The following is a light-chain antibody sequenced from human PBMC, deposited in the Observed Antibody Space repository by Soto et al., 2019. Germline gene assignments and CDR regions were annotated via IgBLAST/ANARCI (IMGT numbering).Light chain of an antibody. CDR3: QQYNTYSRT. Sequence: DLQMTQSPSTLSASVGDRVTITCRASQSIDTWLAWHQQKPGKAPKLLIYKASSLQSGVPSRFSGSGSGTEFTLTISSLQPDDFATYYCQQYNTYSRTFGQGTKVDIK. CDR2: KAS. J-gene: IGKJ1*01. V-gene: IGKV1-5*03. CDR1: QSIDTW.